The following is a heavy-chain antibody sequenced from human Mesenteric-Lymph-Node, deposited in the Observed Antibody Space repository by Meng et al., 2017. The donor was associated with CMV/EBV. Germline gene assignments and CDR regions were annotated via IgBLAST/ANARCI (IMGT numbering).Heavy chain of an antibody. CDR1: GFTFDDYA. J-gene: IGHJ5*02. D-gene: IGHD3-22*01. V-gene: IGHV3-74*01. CDR3: ARDIGNSGYFNWFDP. CDR2: INSDGSST. Sequence: LSLTCAASGFTFDDYAMHWVRQAPGKGLVWVSRINSDGSSTSYADSVKGRFTISRDNAKNTLYLQMNSLRAEDTAVYYCARDIGNSGYFNWFDPWGQGTLVTVSS.